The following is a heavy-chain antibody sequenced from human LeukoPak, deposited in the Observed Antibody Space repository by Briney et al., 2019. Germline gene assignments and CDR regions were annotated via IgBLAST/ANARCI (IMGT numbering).Heavy chain of an antibody. Sequence: SETLCLTCTVSGVSVTSHYWSWIRQPPGKGLEWIGNVYYNGDTSYHPSLRSRVAMSIDTSKNHFSLNLASVTTADTAVYYCASKPVVPASQGHYFDPWGQGIVVTVSA. V-gene: IGHV4-59*02. D-gene: IGHD2-2*01. CDR2: VYYNGDT. J-gene: IGHJ5*02. CDR3: ASKPVVPASQGHYFDP. CDR1: GVSVTSHY.